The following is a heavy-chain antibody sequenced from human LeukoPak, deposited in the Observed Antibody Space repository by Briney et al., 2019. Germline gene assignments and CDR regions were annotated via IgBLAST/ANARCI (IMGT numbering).Heavy chain of an antibody. CDR1: GFTFSSYA. CDR2: TSCDGSDQ. CDR3: ASWGVPV. J-gene: IGHJ4*02. Sequence: GGSLRVSRAPPGFTFSSYAMHWGCQAPGKGLEWGAVTSCDGSDQCYAGSVKVRFTISRDNSKNTLNLQMNSLRAEDTAVYYCASWGVPVWRQRTLVTVSS. D-gene: IGHD7-27*01. V-gene: IGHV3-30-3*01.